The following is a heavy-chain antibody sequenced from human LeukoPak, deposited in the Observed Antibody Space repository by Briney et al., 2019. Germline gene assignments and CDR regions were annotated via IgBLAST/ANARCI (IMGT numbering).Heavy chain of an antibody. CDR2: ISSNGGST. J-gene: IGHJ4*02. CDR3: ARVGGIKLTDYFFGS. D-gene: IGHD3-16*01. CDR1: GFTFSTFA. V-gene: IGHV3-64*01. Sequence: GGSLRLSCAASGFTFSTFAMYWVRQAPGKGLEYVSSISSNGGSTYYANSVKGRFTISRDNSKNTLYLQMGSLRAEDMAVYYCARVGGIKLTDYFFGSWGQGTLVIVSS.